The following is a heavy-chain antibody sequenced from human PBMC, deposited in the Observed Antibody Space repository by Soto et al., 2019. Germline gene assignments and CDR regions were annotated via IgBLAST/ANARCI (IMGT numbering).Heavy chain of an antibody. CDR3: AREKAASCCHAFDV. Sequence: GGSLRLSCAASGFTVSSNYMSWVRQAPGKGLEWVSVIYSGGSTYYEDSVKGRCNISRDNSKKTLQRQMNSLRAEDSAVYDCAREKAASCCHAFDVWGQGTMVTVSS. J-gene: IGHJ3*01. V-gene: IGHV3-53*01. CDR2: IYSGGST. D-gene: IGHD6-13*01. CDR1: GFTVSSNY.